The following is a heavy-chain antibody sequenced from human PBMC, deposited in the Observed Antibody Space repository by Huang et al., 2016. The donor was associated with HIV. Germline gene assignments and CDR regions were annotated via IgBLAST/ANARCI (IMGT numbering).Heavy chain of an antibody. CDR3: ATLPPVNYGRSGGRVRDY. D-gene: IGHD2-15*01. CDR2: RKHNSGNT. V-gene: IGHV1-8*01. CDR1: GYTFSNYD. Sequence: QVQLVQSGAEVKKPRASVKVSCKASGYTFSNYDINWVRQAPGEGLEWMGWRKHNSGNTGYARKFQGRVTMTRSTSISTAYMELSRLRFEDTAVYYCATLPPVNYGRSGGRVRDYWGQGSLVTVSS. J-gene: IGHJ4*02.